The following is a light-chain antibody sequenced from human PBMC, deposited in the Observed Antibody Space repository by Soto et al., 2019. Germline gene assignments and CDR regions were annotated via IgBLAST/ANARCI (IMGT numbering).Light chain of an antibody. CDR2: WAS. J-gene: IGKJ2*01. CDR3: QQCYTTPVT. V-gene: IGKV4-1*01. CDR1: QSVLYSSNNKNY. Sequence: DIVMTQSPDSLAVSLGERATINCKSSQSVLYSSNNKNYLAWYQQKPGQPPKLLIHWASTRESGVSDRFSGSGSGTDFTLTISSLQAEDVAVYYCQQCYTTPVTFGQGTKLEIK.